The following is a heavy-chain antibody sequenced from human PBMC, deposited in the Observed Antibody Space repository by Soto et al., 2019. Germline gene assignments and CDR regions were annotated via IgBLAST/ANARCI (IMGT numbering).Heavy chain of an antibody. Sequence: PGGSLRLSCAASGFTFSQYALNWVRQAPGKGLEWVAVILYDGTIEHYADSVKGRFTVSRDNSKNTVYLQMDSLTPEDTGVYYCAREAILAALTSFAPWGQGPRATAS. CDR2: ILYDGTIE. CDR1: GFTFSQYA. J-gene: IGHJ5*02. D-gene: IGHD6-6*01. CDR3: AREAILAALTSFAP. V-gene: IGHV3-30-3*01.